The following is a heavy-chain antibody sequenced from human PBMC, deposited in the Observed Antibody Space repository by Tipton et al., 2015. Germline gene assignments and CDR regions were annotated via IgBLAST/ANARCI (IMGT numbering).Heavy chain of an antibody. CDR2: ISSSKIYT. D-gene: IGHD4-17*01. J-gene: IGHJ6*02. CDR1: GFTFSDYY. Sequence: SLRLSCAASGFTFSDYYMSWIRQAPGKGLEWLSYISSSKIYTNYADSVKGRFTISRDNAKNSLYLQMNSLRAEDTALYHCARGTYGDYPNYYMDVWGQGTTVTVSS. V-gene: IGHV3-11*05. CDR3: ARGTYGDYPNYYMDV.